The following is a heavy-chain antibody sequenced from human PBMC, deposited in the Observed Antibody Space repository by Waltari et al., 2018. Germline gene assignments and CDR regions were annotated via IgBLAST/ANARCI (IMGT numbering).Heavy chain of an antibody. CDR2: IYHSGST. CDR3: ASFGLSTDAFDI. J-gene: IGHJ3*02. V-gene: IGHV4-38-2*01. D-gene: IGHD2-15*01. Sequence: QVQLQESGPGLVKPSETLSLTCAVSGYSISSGYYWGWIRQPPGKGLEWIGSIYHSGSTYDDPSLKSRVPMTVDTSKTQFSLKLSSVTAADTAVYYCASFGLSTDAFDIWGQGTMVTVSS. CDR1: GYSISSGYY.